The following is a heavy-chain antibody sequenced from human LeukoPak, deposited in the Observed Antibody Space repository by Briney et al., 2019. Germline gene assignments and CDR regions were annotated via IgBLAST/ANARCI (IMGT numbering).Heavy chain of an antibody. D-gene: IGHD3-22*01. J-gene: IGHJ4*02. CDR3: ARANDSSGYLTYFDY. Sequence: NWNGGCTGYADSVKGRFTISRDNAKNSLYLQMNSLRAEDTALYYCARANDSSGYLTYFDYWGQGTLVTVSS. CDR2: NWNGGCT. V-gene: IGHV3-20*03.